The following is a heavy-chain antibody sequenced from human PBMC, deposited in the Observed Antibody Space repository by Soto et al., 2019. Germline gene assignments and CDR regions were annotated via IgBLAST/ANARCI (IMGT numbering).Heavy chain of an antibody. CDR3: AREDLWSTYFDY. Sequence: GGSLRLPCAASGFTFSSYSMNWVRQAPGKGLEWVSSISSSSSYIYYADSVKGRFTISRDNAKNSLYLQMNSLRAEDTAVYYCAREDLWSTYFDYWGQGTLVTVSS. J-gene: IGHJ4*02. CDR1: GFTFSSYS. V-gene: IGHV3-21*01. CDR2: ISSSSSYI. D-gene: IGHD3-10*01.